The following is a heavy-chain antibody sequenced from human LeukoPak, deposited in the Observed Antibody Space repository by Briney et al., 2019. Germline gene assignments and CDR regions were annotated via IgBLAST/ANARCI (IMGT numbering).Heavy chain of an antibody. CDR3: ARGDRYSSGQYYFDY. Sequence: SETLSLTCGVSGGSITNTNYWTWVRQPPGKGLEWIGEVNLQGSTNYNPSLMGRVAIAVDTSENHISLQLTSVTAADTAVYYCARGDRYSSGQYYFDYWGQGTLVTVSS. D-gene: IGHD6-19*01. CDR1: GGSITNTNY. CDR2: VNLQGST. V-gene: IGHV4-4*02. J-gene: IGHJ4*02.